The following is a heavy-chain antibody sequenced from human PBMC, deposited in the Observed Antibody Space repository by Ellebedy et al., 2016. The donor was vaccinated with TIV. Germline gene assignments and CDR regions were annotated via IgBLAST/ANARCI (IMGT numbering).Heavy chain of an antibody. CDR1: GFDFSYYW. Sequence: GESLKISXAASGFDFSYYWMHWVRQAPGKGPVRVSRIHSDGSSTTYAESVKGRLTISRDNAKNTVLLQMNSLRADDTAIYYCARGDVGAFDLWGQGTMVTVSS. CDR3: ARGDVGAFDL. CDR2: IHSDGSST. D-gene: IGHD5-24*01. J-gene: IGHJ3*01. V-gene: IGHV3-74*01.